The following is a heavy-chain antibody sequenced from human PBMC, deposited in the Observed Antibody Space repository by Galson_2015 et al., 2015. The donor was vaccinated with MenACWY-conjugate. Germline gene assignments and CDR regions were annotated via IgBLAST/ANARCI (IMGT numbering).Heavy chain of an antibody. CDR2: IKADGSFS. D-gene: IGHD1-1*01. Sequence: ALRLRCGAAGVAFNNYWMHWGGQRRGQGGEWMAYIKADGSFSNYADSVKRRFTISTDNAKNMVYLQMDGLGDEDTAVYICARDNNWSFDSWGQGTLVTVSS. CDR1: GVAFNNYW. V-gene: IGHV3-74*01. CDR3: ARDNNWSFDS. J-gene: IGHJ4*02.